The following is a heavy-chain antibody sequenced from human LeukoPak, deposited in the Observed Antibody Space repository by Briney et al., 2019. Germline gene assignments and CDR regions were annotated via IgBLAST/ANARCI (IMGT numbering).Heavy chain of an antibody. D-gene: IGHD3-22*01. V-gene: IGHV3-30*02. J-gene: IGHJ3*02. CDR1: GFTFSSYG. CDR3: AIHSDSSGYYYGDACDI. CDR2: IRYDGSNK. Sequence: GGSLRLSCAASGFTFSSYGMHWVRQAPGKGLEGVAFIRYDGSNKYYADSVKGRFTISRDNSKNTLYLQMNSLRAEDTAVYYCAIHSDSSGYYYGDACDIWGQGTMVTVSS.